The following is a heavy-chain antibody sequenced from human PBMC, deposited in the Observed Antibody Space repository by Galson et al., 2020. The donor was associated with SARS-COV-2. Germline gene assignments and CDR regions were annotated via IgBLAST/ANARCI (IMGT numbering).Heavy chain of an antibody. D-gene: IGHD3-3*01. V-gene: IGHV4-30-4*01. CDR3: ARANGLITIFGVVMIQSVDY. CDR2: IYYSGST. J-gene: IGHJ4*02. Sequence: ETSETLSLTCTVSGGSISSGDYYWSWIRQPPGKGLEWIGYIYYSGSTYYNPSLKSRVTISVDTSKNQFSLKLSSVTAADTAVYYCARANGLITIFGVVMIQSVDYWGQGTLVTVSS. CDR1: GGSISSGDYY.